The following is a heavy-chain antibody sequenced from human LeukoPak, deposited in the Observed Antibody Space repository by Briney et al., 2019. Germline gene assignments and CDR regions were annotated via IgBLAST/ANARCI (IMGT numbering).Heavy chain of an antibody. CDR3: ARRPRGLEWFFDY. CDR1: GASISSSSYY. D-gene: IGHD3-3*01. V-gene: IGHV4-39*01. Sequence: SETLSLTCTVSGASISSSSYYWGWIRQPPGKGLEWLGNIYYSGSTDYNPPLRSRVTISVDTSKNQVSLNLSSVTAADTAVYYCARRPRGLEWFFDYWGQGTLVTVSS. J-gene: IGHJ4*02. CDR2: IYYSGST.